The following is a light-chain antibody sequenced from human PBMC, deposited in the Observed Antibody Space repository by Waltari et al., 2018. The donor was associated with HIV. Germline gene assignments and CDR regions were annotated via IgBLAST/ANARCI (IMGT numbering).Light chain of an antibody. V-gene: IGLV1-51*01. Sequence: QSVLTQPPSVSAAPGQKVTISCSGSHSNIGNNFVSWYQHLPGTAPKLLIYENNRPPSRIPDRFSASKTGTSATLGITGLQTGDEAIYYCATWDNSLRAMFGGGTKLTVL. CDR1: HSNIGNNF. J-gene: IGLJ3*02. CDR3: ATWDNSLRAM. CDR2: ENN.